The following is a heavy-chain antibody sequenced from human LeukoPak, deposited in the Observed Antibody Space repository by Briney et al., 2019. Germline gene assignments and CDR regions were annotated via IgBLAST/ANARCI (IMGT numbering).Heavy chain of an antibody. J-gene: IGHJ6*02. D-gene: IGHD4-23*01. Sequence: ASVKVSYKASGYTFTSYYMHWVRQAPGQGLEWMGIINPSGGSTSYAQKFQGRVTMTRDTSTSTVYMELSSLRSEDTAVYYCAREWGGYSGYAPTDYGGNSYYYYGMDVWGQGTTVTVSS. CDR2: INPSGGST. CDR3: AREWGGYSGYAPTDYGGNSYYYYGMDV. CDR1: GYTFTSYY. V-gene: IGHV1-46*01.